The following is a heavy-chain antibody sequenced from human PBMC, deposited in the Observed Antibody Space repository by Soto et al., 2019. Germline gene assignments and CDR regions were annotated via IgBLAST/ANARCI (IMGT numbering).Heavy chain of an antibody. CDR3: ATDPRGPDY. V-gene: IGHV3-23*01. CDR1: GVGFSNYA. J-gene: IGHJ4*02. CDR2: ISASGDST. Sequence: GGSLRLSCATSGVGFSNYAMSWVRQAPGKGLEWVSGISASGDSTYYADPVKGRFTISGDNSKRTLYLQMNSLRAEDTAIYYCATDPRGPDYWGQGTQVTVSS.